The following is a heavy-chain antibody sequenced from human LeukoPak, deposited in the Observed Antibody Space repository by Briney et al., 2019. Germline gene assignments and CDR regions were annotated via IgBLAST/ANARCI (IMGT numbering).Heavy chain of an antibody. CDR1: GFTFSSYV. V-gene: IGHV3-30*04. J-gene: IGHJ4*02. CDR3: ASGIRAFDN. CDR2: ISYDGSNE. D-gene: IGHD1-26*01. Sequence: PGRSLRLSCAASGFTFSSYVMHWVRQAPGKGLEWVAIISYDGSNEYYADSVKGRFTISRDNSKNTLYLQMNSLRAADTAVYYCASGIRAFDNWGQGTLVTVSA.